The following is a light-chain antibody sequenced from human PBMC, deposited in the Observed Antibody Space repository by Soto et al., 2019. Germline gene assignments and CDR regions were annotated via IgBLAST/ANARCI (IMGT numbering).Light chain of an antibody. CDR2: GNS. V-gene: IGLV1-40*01. CDR3: QSYDSSLSKAV. CDR1: SSNIGAGYD. J-gene: IGLJ2*01. Sequence: QSVLTQPPSVSGAPGQMVTISCTGSSSNIGAGYDVHWYQQLPGTAPKLLIYGNSNRPSGVPDRFSGSKSGTSASLAITGLQAEDEADYYCQSYDSSLSKAVFGGGTKLTVL.